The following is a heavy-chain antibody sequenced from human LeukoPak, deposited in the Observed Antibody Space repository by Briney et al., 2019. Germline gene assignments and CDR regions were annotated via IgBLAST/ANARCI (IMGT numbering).Heavy chain of an antibody. CDR1: GFTFSNYY. CDR2: IKEDGSAK. J-gene: IGHJ6*03. Sequence: GGSLRLSCAASGFTFSNYYMSWVRQAPGKGLEWVANIKEDGSAKYYMDSVKGRFTISRDNAKNSLYLQMNNLRAGDTALYYCARGGGIVGASNRYYYYYMDVWGKGTTVTISS. V-gene: IGHV3-7*03. CDR3: ARGGGIVGASNRYYYYYMDV. D-gene: IGHD1-26*01.